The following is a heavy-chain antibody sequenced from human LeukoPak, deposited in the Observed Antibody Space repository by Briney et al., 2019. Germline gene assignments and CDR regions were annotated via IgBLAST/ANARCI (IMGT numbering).Heavy chain of an antibody. V-gene: IGHV3-23*01. Sequence: GGSLRLSCAASGFTFSSYAMSWVRQAPGKGLEWVSAISGSGGSTYYADSVKGRFTISRDNSKNTLYLQMNSLRAEDTAVYYCAKAQYDFCSGYYTPYYYYYMDVWGKGTTVTVSS. D-gene: IGHD3-3*01. CDR3: AKAQYDFCSGYYTPYYYYYMDV. CDR2: ISGSGGST. J-gene: IGHJ6*03. CDR1: GFTFSSYA.